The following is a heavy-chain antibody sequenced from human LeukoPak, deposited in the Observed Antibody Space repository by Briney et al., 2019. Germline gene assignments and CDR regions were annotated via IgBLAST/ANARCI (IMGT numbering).Heavy chain of an antibody. Sequence: GGSLSLSCAVSGFTFGNYGMHWVRQAPGKGLEWVAVISYDGSNKYYADSVKGRFTISRDNSKNTLYLQMNSLRAEDTAVYYCAKYDFWSGSPWGQGTLVTVSS. V-gene: IGHV3-30*18. CDR3: AKYDFWSGSP. CDR1: GFTFGNYG. J-gene: IGHJ5*02. CDR2: ISYDGSNK. D-gene: IGHD3-3*01.